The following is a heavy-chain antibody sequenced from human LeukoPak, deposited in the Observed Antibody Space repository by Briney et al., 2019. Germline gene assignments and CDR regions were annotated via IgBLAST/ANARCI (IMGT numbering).Heavy chain of an antibody. CDR3: ARGDSSSWADPFDF. CDR1: GFTFSTYS. Sequence: GGSLRLSCSASGFTFSTYSMHWVRQAPGKGLEYVSAITSNGGATYYPNSLEGRFTISRDNSKNTLYLQMGSLRIEDTAVYYCARGDSSSWADPFDFWGKGITVTVSS. CDR2: ITSNGGAT. D-gene: IGHD6-13*01. V-gene: IGHV3-64*01. J-gene: IGHJ3*01.